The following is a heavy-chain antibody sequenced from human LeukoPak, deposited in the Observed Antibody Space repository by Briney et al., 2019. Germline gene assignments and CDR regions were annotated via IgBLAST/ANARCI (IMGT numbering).Heavy chain of an antibody. CDR1: GGSMSNYY. J-gene: IGHJ3*02. Sequence: SETLSLTCSVSGGSMSNYYWSWIRQPPGKRLEWIGYIYSSGGTNYNPSLKSRVTMSADTSKNQFSLKLSSVTAADTAVYYCARAPYSGNYYINAFDIWGQGTMVTVSS. V-gene: IGHV4-59*01. D-gene: IGHD1-26*01. CDR3: ARAPYSGNYYINAFDI. CDR2: IYSSGGT.